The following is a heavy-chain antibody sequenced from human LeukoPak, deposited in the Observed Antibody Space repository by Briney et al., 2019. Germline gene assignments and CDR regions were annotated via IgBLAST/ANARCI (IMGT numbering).Heavy chain of an antibody. CDR1: GGSISSYY. V-gene: IGHV4-59*01. D-gene: IGHD3-22*01. J-gene: IGHJ4*02. CDR3: ARAPYYYDSSGYYSFDY. Sequence: ETLSLTCTVSGGSISSYYWSWFRQPPGKGLEWCGSSYYSGSTNYNPSLKSRVTISQDTSKNQFAMKLSSVTAADTAVYYCARAPYYYDSSGYYSFDYWGQGTLVTVSS. CDR2: SYYSGST.